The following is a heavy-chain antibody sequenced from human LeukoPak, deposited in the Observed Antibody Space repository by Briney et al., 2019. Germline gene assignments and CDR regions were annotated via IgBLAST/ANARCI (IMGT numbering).Heavy chain of an antibody. CDR3: AKELPTYYYDSSGYYYPDY. CDR1: GFTFSSYG. D-gene: IGHD3-22*01. J-gene: IGHJ4*02. Sequence: PGGSLRLSCAASGFTFSSYGMHWVRQAPGKGLEWVAVISYDGSNKYYADSVKGRFTISRDNSKNTLYLHMNSLRAEDTAVYYCAKELPTYYYDSSGYYYPDYWGQGTLVTVSS. V-gene: IGHV3-30*18. CDR2: ISYDGSNK.